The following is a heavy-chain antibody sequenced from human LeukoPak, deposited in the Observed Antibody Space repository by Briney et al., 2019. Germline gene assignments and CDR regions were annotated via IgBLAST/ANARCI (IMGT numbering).Heavy chain of an antibody. CDR1: GYTFTTYW. Sequence: GESLKISCEGSGYTFTTYWIAWGRQLPGNGLEWMAIIYAGNSDTRYSPSFQGQVTISADKSISTAYLQWSSLKASDTAMYYCARRISVTGREFDYWGQGTLVTVSS. CDR2: IYAGNSDT. V-gene: IGHV5-51*01. J-gene: IGHJ4*02. D-gene: IGHD2-21*01. CDR3: ARRISVTGREFDY.